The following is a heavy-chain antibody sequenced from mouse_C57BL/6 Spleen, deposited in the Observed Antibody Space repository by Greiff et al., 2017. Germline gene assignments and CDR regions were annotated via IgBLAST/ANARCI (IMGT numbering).Heavy chain of an antibody. CDR2: IDPSDSET. J-gene: IGHJ4*01. V-gene: IGHV1-52*01. D-gene: IGHD6-2*01. CDR1: GYTFTSYW. CDR3: ARRGVSYAMDY. Sequence: VQLQQPGAELVRPGSSVKLSCKASGYTFTSYWMHWVKQRPIQGLEWIGNIDPSDSETHYNQKFKDKAPLTVDKSSSTAYMQLSSLTSEDSAVYYCARRGVSYAMDYWGQGTSVTVSA.